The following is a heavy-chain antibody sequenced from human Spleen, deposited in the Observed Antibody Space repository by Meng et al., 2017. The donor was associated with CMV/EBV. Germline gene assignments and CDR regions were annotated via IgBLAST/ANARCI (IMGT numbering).Heavy chain of an antibody. V-gene: IGHV3-30*04. CDR3: ARDRGWTRVYWYFDL. J-gene: IGHJ2*01. D-gene: IGHD3-10*01. CDR2: ISYDGSNK. CDR1: GFTFSSYA. Sequence: GSSLKISCAASGFTFSSYAMHWVRQAPGKGLEWVAVISYDGSNKYYADSVKGRFTISRDNSKNTLYLQMNSLRAEDTAVYYCARDRGWTRVYWYFDLWGRGTLVTVSS.